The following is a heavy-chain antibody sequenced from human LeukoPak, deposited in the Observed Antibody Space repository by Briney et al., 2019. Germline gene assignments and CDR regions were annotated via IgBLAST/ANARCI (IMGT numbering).Heavy chain of an antibody. CDR1: GFTFHRYC. D-gene: IGHD6-19*01. CDR2: ISSSSSYI. J-gene: IGHJ4*02. V-gene: IGHV3-21*01. Sequence: GGSLRLPYAACGFTFHRYCLYWVRQAPGKGLEWVSSISSSSSYIYYADSVKGRFTISRDNAKNSLYLQMNSLRADDTAVYYCARVGWYKLDSWGQGTLVTVSS. CDR3: ARVGWYKLDS.